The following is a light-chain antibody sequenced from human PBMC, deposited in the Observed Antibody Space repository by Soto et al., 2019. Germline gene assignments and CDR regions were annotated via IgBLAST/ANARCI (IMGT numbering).Light chain of an antibody. CDR3: QHYNSYSEA. V-gene: IGKV1-5*03. Sequence: DIQMTQSPSTLSGSVGDRVTITCRASQTISSWLAWYQQKPGKAPKLLIYKASTLKSGVPSRFSGSGSGTEFTLTISSLQRDDFATDYCQHYNSYSEAFGQGTKVELK. CDR2: KAS. CDR1: QTISSW. J-gene: IGKJ1*01.